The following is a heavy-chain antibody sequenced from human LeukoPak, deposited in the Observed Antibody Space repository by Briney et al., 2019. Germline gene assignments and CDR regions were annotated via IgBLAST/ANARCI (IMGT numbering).Heavy chain of an antibody. V-gene: IGHV4-4*07. D-gene: IGHD2-2*03. CDR3: ARDGGYCSSTSCLGGDAFDI. Sequence: KSSETLSLTCTVSGNSISSYYWSWIRQPAGKGLEWIGRIYTSGSTNYNPSLKSRVTMSVDTSKNQFSLNLSSVTAADTAVYYCARDGGYCSSTSCLGGDAFDIWGQGTMVTVSS. CDR2: IYTSGST. J-gene: IGHJ3*02. CDR1: GNSISSYY.